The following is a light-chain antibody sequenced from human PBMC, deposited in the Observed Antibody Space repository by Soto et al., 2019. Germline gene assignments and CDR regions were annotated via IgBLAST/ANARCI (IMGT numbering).Light chain of an antibody. CDR2: KAS. CDR3: QHYNSYSEA. CDR1: QTSSSW. Sequence: IQLTLSPSTLSASVGDRVTSTCRANQTSSSWLAWYQQKPGKAPKLLIYKASTLKSGVPSRFSGSGSGTEFTLTISSLQPDDFATYYCQHYNSYSEAFGQGTKVDIK. J-gene: IGKJ1*01. V-gene: IGKV1-5*03.